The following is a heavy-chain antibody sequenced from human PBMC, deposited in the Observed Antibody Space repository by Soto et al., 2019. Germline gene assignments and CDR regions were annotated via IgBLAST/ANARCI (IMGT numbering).Heavy chain of an antibody. D-gene: IGHD3-9*01. CDR2: IYHSGST. J-gene: IGHJ3*02. V-gene: IGHV4-30-4*02. Sequence: SETLSLTCTVSGGSISSGDYYWSWIRQPPGKGLEWIGYIYHSGSTYYNPSLKSRVTISVDTSKNQFSLKLSSVTAADTAVYYCARALILTGYYIHDAFDIWGQGTMVTVSS. CDR1: GGSISSGDYY. CDR3: ARALILTGYYIHDAFDI.